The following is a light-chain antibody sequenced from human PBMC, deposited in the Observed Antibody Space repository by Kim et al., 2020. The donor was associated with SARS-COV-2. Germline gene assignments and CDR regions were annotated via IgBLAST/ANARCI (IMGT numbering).Light chain of an antibody. CDR2: GTS. J-gene: IGKJ2*01. CDR1: QRVASNH. Sequence: LSPGERATLSCRASQRVASNHLDWFQQKPGQAPRLLIYGTSSRATGIPDRFSASESGTDFTLTNSRLEPEDFAVYYCQQYDRSPYTFGQGTKLEI. V-gene: IGKV3-20*01. CDR3: QQYDRSPYT.